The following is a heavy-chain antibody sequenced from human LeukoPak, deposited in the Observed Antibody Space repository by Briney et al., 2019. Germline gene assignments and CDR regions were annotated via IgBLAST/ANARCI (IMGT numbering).Heavy chain of an antibody. CDR1: GFTFSSYA. V-gene: IGHV3-23*01. CDR2: ISGSGGST. Sequence: QPGGSLRLSCAASGFTFSSYAMSWVRQAPGKGLEWVSAISGSGGSTYYADSVKGRFTISRDNSKNTLYLQMNSLRAEDTAVYYCASVSSGWVTVGYWGQGTLVTVSS. D-gene: IGHD6-19*01. CDR3: ASVSSGWVTVGY. J-gene: IGHJ4*02.